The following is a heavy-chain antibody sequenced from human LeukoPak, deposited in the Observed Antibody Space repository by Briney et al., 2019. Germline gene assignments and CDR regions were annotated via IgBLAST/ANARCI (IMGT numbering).Heavy chain of an antibody. J-gene: IGHJ4*02. V-gene: IGHV4-59*01. CDR1: GGSISSYY. Sequence: SETLSLTCTVSGGSISSYYWSWIRQPPGKGLEWIGHIYYSGSTNYNPSLKSRVTISVDTSKNQFSLKLSSVTAADTAVYYCAAYGDYGLGYWGQGTLVTVSS. CDR2: IYYSGST. CDR3: AAYGDYGLGY. D-gene: IGHD4-17*01.